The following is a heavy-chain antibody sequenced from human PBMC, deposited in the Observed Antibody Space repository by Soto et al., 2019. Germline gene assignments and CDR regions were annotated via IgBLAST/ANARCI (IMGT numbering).Heavy chain of an antibody. CDR2: INAGNGNT. V-gene: IGHV1-3*01. CDR3: ARDTGDYYDSSDILVPGY. Sequence: ASVKVSCKASGYTFTSYAMHWVRQAPGQRLEWMGWINAGNGNTKYSQKFQGRVTITRDTSASTAYMELSSLRSEDTAVYYCARDTGDYYDSSDILVPGYWGQGTLVTVSS. D-gene: IGHD3-22*01. CDR1: GYTFTSYA. J-gene: IGHJ4*02.